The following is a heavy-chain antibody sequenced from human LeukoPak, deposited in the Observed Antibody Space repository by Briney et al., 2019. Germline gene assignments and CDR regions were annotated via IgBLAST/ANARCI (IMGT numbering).Heavy chain of an antibody. J-gene: IGHJ3*02. CDR1: GFTFSSYA. CDR2: ISSNGGST. CDR3: ARGRNGIVGATLGAFDI. D-gene: IGHD1-26*01. V-gene: IGHV3-64*01. Sequence: GGSLRLSCAASGFTFSSYAMHWVRQAPGKGLEYVSAISSNGGSTYYANSVKGRFTISRDNSKNTLYLQMGSLRAEDMAVYYCARGRNGIVGATLGAFDIWGQGTMVTVTS.